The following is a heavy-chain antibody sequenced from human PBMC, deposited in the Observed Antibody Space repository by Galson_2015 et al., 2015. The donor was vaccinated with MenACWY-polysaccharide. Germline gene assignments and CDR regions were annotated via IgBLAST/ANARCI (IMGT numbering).Heavy chain of an antibody. V-gene: IGHV4-59*01. CDR3: VAELYQVPVGCFDP. Sequence: ETLSLTCTVSGDSINSYYWGWIRQSPGKGLEWIGYMHTSGRSNYNPSLKSRVTISVDTSKKEFSLKLSSVTAADTAVYYCVAELYQVPVGCFDPWGQGTQVIVSS. J-gene: IGHJ5*02. D-gene: IGHD2-8*01. CDR1: GDSINSYY. CDR2: MHTSGRS.